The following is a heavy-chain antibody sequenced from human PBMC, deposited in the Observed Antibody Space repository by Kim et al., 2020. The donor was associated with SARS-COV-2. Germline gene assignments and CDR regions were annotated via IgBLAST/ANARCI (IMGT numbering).Heavy chain of an antibody. D-gene: IGHD6-13*01. CDR1: GGSFSGYY. Sequence: SETLSLTCAVYGGSFSGYYWSWIRQPPGKGLEWIGEINHSGSTNYNPSLKSRVTISVDTSKNQFSLKLSSVTAADTAVYYCARRKGYSSSWYFGPNYYFDYWGQGTLVTVSS. J-gene: IGHJ4*02. V-gene: IGHV4-34*01. CDR2: INHSGST. CDR3: ARRKGYSSSWYFGPNYYFDY.